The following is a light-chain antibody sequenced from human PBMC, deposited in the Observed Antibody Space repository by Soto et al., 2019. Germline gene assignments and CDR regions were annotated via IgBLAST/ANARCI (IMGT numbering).Light chain of an antibody. Sequence: DIQMTQSPSTLSASVGDRVTITCRASQSISTWLAWYQQKPGKAPKLLIYKASSLEGGVPSRFSGSGSGTECNITVSILQPDDFATYYCQQYNTYPLTFGGGTTVEIK. CDR2: KAS. V-gene: IGKV1-5*03. CDR1: QSISTW. CDR3: QQYNTYPLT. J-gene: IGKJ4*01.